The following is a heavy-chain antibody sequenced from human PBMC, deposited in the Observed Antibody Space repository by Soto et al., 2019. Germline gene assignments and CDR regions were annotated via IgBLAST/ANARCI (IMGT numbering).Heavy chain of an antibody. Sequence: LRLSCAASGFTFSSYAMSWVRQAPGKGLEWVSAISGSGGSTYYADSVKGRFTISRDNSKNTLYLQMNSLRAEDTAVYYCAKDLLDTSVRRYYFDYWGQGTLVTVYS. V-gene: IGHV3-23*01. J-gene: IGHJ4*02. D-gene: IGHD3-10*01. CDR1: GFTFSSYA. CDR2: ISGSGGST. CDR3: AKDLLDTSVRRYYFDY.